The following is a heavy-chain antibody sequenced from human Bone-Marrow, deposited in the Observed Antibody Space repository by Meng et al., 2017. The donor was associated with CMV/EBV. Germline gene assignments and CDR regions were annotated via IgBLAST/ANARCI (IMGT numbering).Heavy chain of an antibody. CDR3: ARDSTIFGVVDH. D-gene: IGHD3-3*01. CDR2: ISAYNGNT. CDR1: GYTFTSYG. J-gene: IGHJ5*02. Sequence: ASVKVFCKASGYTFTSYGISWVRQAPGQGLEWMGWISAYNGNTNYAQKLQGRVTMTTDTSTSTAYMELRSLTSDDTAVYDFARDSTIFGVVDHWGQGTLVTVSS. V-gene: IGHV1-18*01.